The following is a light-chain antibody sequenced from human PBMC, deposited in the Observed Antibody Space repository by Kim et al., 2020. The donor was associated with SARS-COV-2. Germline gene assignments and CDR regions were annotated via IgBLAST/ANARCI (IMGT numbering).Light chain of an antibody. Sequence: SVGDRVTLTCRASQGISNYLAWYQQKPGKVPKLLIYAASTLQSGVPSRFSGSGSGTDFTLTISSLQPEDVATYYCQKYNSATPLTFGGGTKVDIK. J-gene: IGKJ4*01. CDR2: AAS. CDR3: QKYNSATPLT. CDR1: QGISNY. V-gene: IGKV1-27*01.